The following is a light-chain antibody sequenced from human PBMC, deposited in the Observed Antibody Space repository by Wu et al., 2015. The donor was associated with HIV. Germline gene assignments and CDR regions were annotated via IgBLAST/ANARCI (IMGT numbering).Light chain of an antibody. CDR2: GTF. J-gene: IGKJ2*01. CDR1: RVSPPP. CDR3: HHFVPSSQT. V-gene: IGKV3-20*01. Sequence: LSLSPGQTSPPSSWQGPVRVSPPPFSLVPSKSGRGPRLLIYGTFNRASGVPDRFNGSGSGTHFTLTISRLEPEDFGLYYCHHFVPSSQTFGQGTSLEIK.